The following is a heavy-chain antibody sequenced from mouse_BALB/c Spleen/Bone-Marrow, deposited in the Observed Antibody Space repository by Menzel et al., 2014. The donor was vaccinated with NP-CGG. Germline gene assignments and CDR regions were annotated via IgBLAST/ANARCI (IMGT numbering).Heavy chain of an antibody. CDR3: ARHDGDRTWFAY. CDR1: GFPFNSNT. CDR2: LTDAGGAS. Sequence: DVHLEASGGGLVQIGGSMKLSCAAYGFPFNSNTMSLVRQTPEQRLAWVAHLTDAGGASYSLAPVTGRFTISRDSAKNTLYLQRSRLKSEDTAREYCARHDGDRTWFAYLGQWSPGTGSA. D-gene: IGHD2-13*01. J-gene: IGHJ3*01. V-gene: IGHV5-12-2*01.